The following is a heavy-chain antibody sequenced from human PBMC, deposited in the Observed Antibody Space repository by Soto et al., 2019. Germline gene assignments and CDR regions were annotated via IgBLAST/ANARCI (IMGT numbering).Heavy chain of an antibody. D-gene: IGHD3-10*01. V-gene: IGHV4-4*07. CDR2: IYSSGST. J-gene: IGHJ6*02. Sequence: SCKASEYTFTGYYLHWVRQAPGQGLEWIGRIYSSGSTSYNPSLKGRVTMLVDTSKNEFSLTLSSVTAADTAVYYCAGIGEDIYYGMDVWGQGTTVTVSS. CDR1: EYTFTGYY. CDR3: AGIGEDIYYGMDV.